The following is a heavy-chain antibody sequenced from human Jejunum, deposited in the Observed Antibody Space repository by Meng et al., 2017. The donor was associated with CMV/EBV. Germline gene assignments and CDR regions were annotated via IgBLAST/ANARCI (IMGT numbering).Heavy chain of an antibody. CDR2: IKRDGSEK. CDR1: FMFSDYS. V-gene: IGHV3-7*03. Sequence: FMFSDYSMTWVRQAPGKGLEWVANIKRDGSEKYYVEYLKGRFTISRDNARNSLYLQMNSLGVGDTAVYYCARGREGFWTATPLNYWGRGTLVTVSS. CDR3: ARGREGFWTATPLNY. D-gene: IGHD3/OR15-3a*01. J-gene: IGHJ4*02.